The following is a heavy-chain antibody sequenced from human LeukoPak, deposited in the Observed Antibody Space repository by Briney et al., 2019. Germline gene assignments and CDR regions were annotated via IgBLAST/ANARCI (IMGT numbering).Heavy chain of an antibody. J-gene: IGHJ4*02. CDR1: GGTFGSYA. Sequence: ASVKVSCKASGGTFGSYAISWVRQAPGQGLEWMGGIIPIFGTANYAQKFQGRVTITTDESTSTAYMELSSLRSEGTAVYYCARAPPRPGIAVAGLDYWGQGALVTVSS. CDR3: ARAPPRPGIAVAGLDY. D-gene: IGHD6-19*01. V-gene: IGHV1-69*05. CDR2: IIPIFGTA.